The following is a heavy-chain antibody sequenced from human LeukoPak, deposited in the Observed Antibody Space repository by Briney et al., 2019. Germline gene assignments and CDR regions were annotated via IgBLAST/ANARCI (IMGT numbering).Heavy chain of an antibody. Sequence: PSETLSLTCTVSGGSISSSSCYWGWIRQPPGKGLEWIGSIYYSGSTYYNPSLKSRVTISVDTSKNQFSLKLSSVTAADTAVYYCARSVTVTTYYFDYWGQGTLVTVSS. CDR1: GGSISSSSCY. CDR3: ARSVTVTTYYFDY. D-gene: IGHD4-17*01. J-gene: IGHJ4*02. V-gene: IGHV4-39*01. CDR2: IYYSGST.